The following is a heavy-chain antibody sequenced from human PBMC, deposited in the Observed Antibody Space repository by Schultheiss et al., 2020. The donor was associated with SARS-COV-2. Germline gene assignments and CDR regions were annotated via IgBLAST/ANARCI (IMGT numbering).Heavy chain of an antibody. D-gene: IGHD1-26*01. CDR1: GYTFTSYG. Sequence: ASVKVSCKASGYTFTSYGISWVRQAPGQGLEWMGWINPNSGGTNYAQKFQGRVTMTRDTSISTAYMELSRLRSDDTAVYYCARAGGSYYRYNWFDPWGQGTLVTVSS. V-gene: IGHV1-2*02. CDR3: ARAGGSYYRYNWFDP. J-gene: IGHJ5*02. CDR2: INPNSGGT.